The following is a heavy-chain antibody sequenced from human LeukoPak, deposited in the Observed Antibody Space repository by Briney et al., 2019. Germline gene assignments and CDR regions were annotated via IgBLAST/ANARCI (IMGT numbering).Heavy chain of an antibody. CDR1: GFTLSSYW. Sequence: GGSLRLSSAASGFTLSSYWRHWVRQAPGKGLVWVSRIKSDGRTNYADSVKGRFTISRDNAKNTVSLQMNSLRAEDTGVYYCARAPSEIGGYYPEYFRHWGQGTLVIVSS. V-gene: IGHV3-74*01. CDR3: ARAPSEIGGYYPEYFRH. J-gene: IGHJ1*01. D-gene: IGHD3-22*01. CDR2: IKSDGRT.